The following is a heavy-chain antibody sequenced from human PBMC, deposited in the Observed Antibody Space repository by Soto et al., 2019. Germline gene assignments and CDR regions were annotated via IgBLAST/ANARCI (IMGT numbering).Heavy chain of an antibody. V-gene: IGHV3-9*01. D-gene: IGHD4-17*01. CDR3: AKTVTTGYYYYYGMDV. CDR2: ISWNSGSI. CDR1: GFTFDDYA. Sequence: DVQLVESGGGLVQPGRSLRLSCAASGFTFDDYAMHWVRQAPGKGLEWVSGISWNSGSIGYADSVKGRFTISRDNAKNSLYLQMNSLRAEDTALYYCAKTVTTGYYYYYGMDVWGQGTTVTVSS. J-gene: IGHJ6*02.